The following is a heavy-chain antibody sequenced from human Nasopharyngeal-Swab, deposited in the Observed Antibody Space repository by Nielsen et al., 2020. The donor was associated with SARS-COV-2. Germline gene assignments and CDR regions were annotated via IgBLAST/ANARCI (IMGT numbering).Heavy chain of an antibody. Sequence: GSLRLSCTVSGGSISSYYWSWIRQPPGKGLEWIGYICYSGSTSFNPSLKSRVTISVDTSKNQFSLKLSSVTAADTAVYYCATSDGGSGYSWGQGTLVTVSS. CDR3: ATSDGGSGYS. J-gene: IGHJ4*02. CDR1: GGSISSYY. D-gene: IGHD3-22*01. V-gene: IGHV4-59*01. CDR2: ICYSGST.